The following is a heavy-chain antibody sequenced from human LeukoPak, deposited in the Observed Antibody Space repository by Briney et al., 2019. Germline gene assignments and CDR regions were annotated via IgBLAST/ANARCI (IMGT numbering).Heavy chain of an antibody. V-gene: IGHV1-8*01. CDR3: AGRGLAAAGFTGLSESWFDP. CDR2: KNSYSCNT. J-gene: IGHJ5*02. Sequence: ASVKVSCKACRYTHTRYYINGVRQPTGQALECMGWKNSYSCNTGYAQKFQGRVTMTRNTSISTAYMELSSLRSEDTAVYYCAGRGLAAAGFTGLSESWFDPWGQGTLVTVSS. CDR1: RYTHTRYY. D-gene: IGHD6-13*01.